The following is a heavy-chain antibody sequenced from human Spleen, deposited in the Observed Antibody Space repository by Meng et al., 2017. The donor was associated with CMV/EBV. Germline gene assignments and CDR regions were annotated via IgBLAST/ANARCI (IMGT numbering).Heavy chain of an antibody. V-gene: IGHV5-51*01. Sequence: GESLKISCKGSGYSFTSYWIGWVRQMPGKGLEWMGIIYPGDSDTRYSPSFQGQVTISADKSISTAYLQWSSLKASDTAMYYCARHRRSLYHYYYGMDVWGQGTTVTVSS. CDR3: ARHRRSLYHYYYGMDV. J-gene: IGHJ6*02. CDR2: IYPGDSDT. CDR1: GYSFTSYW.